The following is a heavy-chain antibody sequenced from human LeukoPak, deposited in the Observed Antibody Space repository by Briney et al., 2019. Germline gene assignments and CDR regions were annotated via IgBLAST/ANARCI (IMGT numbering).Heavy chain of an antibody. V-gene: IGHV4-30-4*08. CDR1: GGSISSGGYY. D-gene: IGHD4-23*01. J-gene: IGHJ4*02. Sequence: ASQTLSLTCTVSGGSISSGGYYWSWIRQPPGKGLEWIGYIYYSGSTYYNPSLKSRVTISVDTSKNQFSLKLSSVTAADTAVYYCARRKRWWRGIFDYWGQGTLVTVSS. CDR3: ARRKRWWRGIFDY. CDR2: IYYSGST.